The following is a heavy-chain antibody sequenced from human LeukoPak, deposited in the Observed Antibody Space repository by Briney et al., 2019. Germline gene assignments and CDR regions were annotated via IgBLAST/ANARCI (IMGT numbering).Heavy chain of an antibody. CDR3: ARYGSGSPFDY. D-gene: IGHD3-10*01. J-gene: IGHJ4*02. Sequence: PSETLSLTCTVSGGSISSSSYYWGWIRQPPEKGLEWIGSIYYSGSTYYKPSLKSRVTISVDTSKNQFSLKLTSVTAADTAAYYCARYGSGSPFDYWGQGTLVTVSS. CDR1: GGSISSSSYY. CDR2: IYYSGST. V-gene: IGHV4-39*01.